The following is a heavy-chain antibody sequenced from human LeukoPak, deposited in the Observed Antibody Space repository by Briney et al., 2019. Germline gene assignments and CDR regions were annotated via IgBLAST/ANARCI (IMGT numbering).Heavy chain of an antibody. Sequence: ASVKVSCKASGGTFSSYAISWVRQAPGRGLEWMGGIIPIFGTANYAQKFQGRVTITTDESTSTAYMELSSLRSEDTAVYYCARGRDGYNDAFDIWGQGTMVTVSS. J-gene: IGHJ3*02. V-gene: IGHV1-69*05. CDR3: ARGRDGYNDAFDI. CDR1: GGTFSSYA. D-gene: IGHD5-24*01. CDR2: IIPIFGTA.